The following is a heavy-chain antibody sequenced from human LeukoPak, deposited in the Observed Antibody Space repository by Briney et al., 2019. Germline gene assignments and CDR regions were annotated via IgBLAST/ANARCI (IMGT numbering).Heavy chain of an antibody. V-gene: IGHV4-34*01. J-gene: IGHJ3*02. CDR3: ARRRYDFWSGSPFDI. CDR2: INHSGST. D-gene: IGHD3-3*01. CDR1: GGSFSGYY. Sequence: SETLSLTCAVYGGSFSGYYWSWIRQPPGKGLEWIGEINHSGSTNYNPSLKSRVTISVDTSKNQFSLKLSSVTAADTAVYYCARRRYDFWSGSPFDIWGQGTMVTVSS.